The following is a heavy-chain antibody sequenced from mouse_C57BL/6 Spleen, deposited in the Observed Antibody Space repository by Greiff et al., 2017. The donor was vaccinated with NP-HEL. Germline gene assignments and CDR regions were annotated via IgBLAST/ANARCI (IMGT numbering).Heavy chain of an antibody. CDR2: INPNNGGT. CDR3: SRSRGTYYFDY. J-gene: IGHJ2*01. V-gene: IGHV1-26*01. CDR1: GYTFTDYY. D-gene: IGHD3-3*01. Sequence: EVQLQQSGPELVKPGASVKISCKASGYTFTDYYMNWVKQSHGKSLEWIGDINPNNGGTSYNQKFKGKATLTVDKSSSTAYMELRSLTSEDSAVYYCSRSRGTYYFDYWGQGTTLTVSS.